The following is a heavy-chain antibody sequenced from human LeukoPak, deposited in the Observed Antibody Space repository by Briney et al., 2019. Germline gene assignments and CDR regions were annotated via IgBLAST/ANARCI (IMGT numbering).Heavy chain of an antibody. V-gene: IGHV3-30*18. J-gene: IGHJ4*02. CDR2: ISYDGSNK. CDR3: AKEFSPVWFGEYPPWYFDY. CDR1: GFTFSSYG. D-gene: IGHD3-10*01. Sequence: GGSLRLSCAASGFTFSSYGMHWVRQAPGKGLEWVAVISYDGSNKYYADSVKGRFTISRDNSKNTLYLQMNSLRAEDTAVYYCAKEFSPVWFGEYPPWYFDYWGQGTLVTVSS.